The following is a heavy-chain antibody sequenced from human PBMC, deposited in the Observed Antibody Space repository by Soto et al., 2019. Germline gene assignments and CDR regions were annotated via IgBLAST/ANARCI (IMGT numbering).Heavy chain of an antibody. V-gene: IGHV3-49*03. D-gene: IGHD6-6*01. CDR3: TRGGGLGIAARPRFDSFDI. J-gene: IGHJ3*02. Sequence: PGGALRLSCTASGFTFGGYAMSWFRQAPGKGLGWVGFIRSKAYGGTTEYAASVKGRFTISRDDSKSIAYLQMNSLKTEDTAVYYCTRGGGLGIAARPRFDSFDIWGQGTMVTVSS. CDR1: GFTFGGYA. CDR2: IRSKAYGGTT.